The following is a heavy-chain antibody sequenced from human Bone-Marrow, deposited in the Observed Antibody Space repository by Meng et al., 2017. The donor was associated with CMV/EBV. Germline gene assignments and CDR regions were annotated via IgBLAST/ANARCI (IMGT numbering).Heavy chain of an antibody. CDR2: IYSGGSST. CDR1: GISFSSLG. V-gene: IGHV3-23*03. J-gene: IGHJ4*02. Sequence: GGSLRLSCAASGISFSSLGMSWVRQTPGKGLEWVSVIYSGGSSTYYADSVKGRFTISRDNSKNTLYLQMNSLRAEDTAVYYCAKDRDGYNLSPFDYWGQGTLVTVSS. D-gene: IGHD5-24*01. CDR3: AKDRDGYNLSPFDY.